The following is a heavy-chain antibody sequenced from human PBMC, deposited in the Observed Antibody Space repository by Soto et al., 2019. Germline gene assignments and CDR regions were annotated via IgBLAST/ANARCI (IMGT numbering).Heavy chain of an antibody. J-gene: IGHJ4*02. CDR3: AGTTMVTDY. CDR1: GFTFSNYS. V-gene: IGHV3-21*01. Sequence: GGSLRLSCAASGFTFSNYSMNWVRRAPGKGLEWVASISGSGSYIYSADSVKGRFTISRDNAKNSLYLQMNSLRAEDTAVYYCAGTTMVTDYWGQGTLVTVSS. CDR2: ISGSGSYI. D-gene: IGHD5-18*01.